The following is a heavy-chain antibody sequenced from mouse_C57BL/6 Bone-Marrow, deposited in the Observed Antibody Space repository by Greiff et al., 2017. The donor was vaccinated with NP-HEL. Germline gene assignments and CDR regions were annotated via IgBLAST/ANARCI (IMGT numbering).Heavy chain of an antibody. CDR2: ISSGGDYI. CDR1: GFTFSSYA. D-gene: IGHD4-1*01. J-gene: IGHJ1*03. Sequence: EVQLVESGEGLVKPGGSLKLSCAASGFTFSSYAMSWVRQTPEKRLEWVAYISSGGDYIYYADTVKGRFTISRDNARNTLYLQMSSLKSEDTAMYYCTRASNWVVWYFDVWGTGTTVTVSS. V-gene: IGHV5-9-1*02. CDR3: TRASNWVVWYFDV.